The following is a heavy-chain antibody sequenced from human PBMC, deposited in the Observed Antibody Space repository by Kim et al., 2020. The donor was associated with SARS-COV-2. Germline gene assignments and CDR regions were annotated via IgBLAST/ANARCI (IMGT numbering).Heavy chain of an antibody. D-gene: IGHD6-13*01. CDR2: INPNSGGT. Sequence: ASVKVSCKASGYTFTDYYIHWVRQAPGQGLEWMGWINPNSGGTNYAQKFQGRVTMTRDMSITTAYMDLSRLRSDDTAVYYCARRKQVVSYYYYYGMDVWGQGTTVTVSS. CDR3: ARRKQVVSYYYYYGMDV. J-gene: IGHJ6*02. CDR1: GYTFTDYY. V-gene: IGHV1-2*02.